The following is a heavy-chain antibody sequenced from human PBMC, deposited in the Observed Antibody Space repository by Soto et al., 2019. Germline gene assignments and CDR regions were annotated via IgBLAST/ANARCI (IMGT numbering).Heavy chain of an antibody. CDR3: ARGQQSPVTIFAVVVSSMGTFDI. D-gene: IGHD3-3*01. CDR2: INPYKGNT. Sequence: QVQLVQSGPEVKKPGASVKVSCKASGYSFTTNAISWVRQAPGQGLEWMGWINPYKGNTKYGQKFLGRVTLPTDTSPSTAYMEVRSLRADHTAVYYCARGQQSPVTIFAVVVSSMGTFDIWRQGTLVTVPS. J-gene: IGHJ3*02. V-gene: IGHV1-18*01. CDR1: GYSFTTNA.